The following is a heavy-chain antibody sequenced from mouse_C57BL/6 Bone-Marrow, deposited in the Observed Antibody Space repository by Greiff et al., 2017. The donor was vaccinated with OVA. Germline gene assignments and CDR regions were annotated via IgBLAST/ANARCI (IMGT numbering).Heavy chain of an antibody. V-gene: IGHV1-54*01. CDR1: GYAFTNYL. CDR3: AKSDYYGSSPDY. Sequence: VKLVASGAELVRPGTSVKVSCKASGYAFTNYLIEWVKQRPGQGLEWIGVINPGSGGTNYNEKFKGKATLTADKSSSTAYMQLSSLTSEDSAVYFCAKSDYYGSSPDYWGQGTTLTVSS. J-gene: IGHJ2*01. CDR2: INPGSGGT. D-gene: IGHD1-1*01.